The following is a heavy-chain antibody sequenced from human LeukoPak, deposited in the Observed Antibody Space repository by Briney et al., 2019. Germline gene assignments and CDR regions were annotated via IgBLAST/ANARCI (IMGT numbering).Heavy chain of an antibody. CDR2: IKQDGSEK. J-gene: IGHJ4*02. V-gene: IGHV3-7*01. CDR3: ASESETYYDYVWGSYPMNYFDY. CDR1: GFTLSRYW. Sequence: PGGPLRLSCTASGFTLSRYWMRWLRQAPGKGREWVTHIKQDGSEKYYVDSVKGRFTISRDNAKNSLYLQMNSLRAEDTAVYYCASESETYYDYVWGSYPMNYFDYWGQGTLVTVSS. D-gene: IGHD3-16*01.